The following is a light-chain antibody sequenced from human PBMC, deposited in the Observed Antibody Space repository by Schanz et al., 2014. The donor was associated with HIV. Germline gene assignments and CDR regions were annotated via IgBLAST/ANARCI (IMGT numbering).Light chain of an antibody. J-gene: IGKJ4*01. CDR1: QSVSSSY. V-gene: IGKV3-11*01. Sequence: EIVLTQSPGTLSLSPGERATLSCRASQSVSSSYLAWYQQKPGQAPRLLIYDASNRATGIPARFSGSGSGTDFTLTISGLESEDFAVYYCQQRGNLFTFGGGTKVEIK. CDR3: QQRGNLFT. CDR2: DAS.